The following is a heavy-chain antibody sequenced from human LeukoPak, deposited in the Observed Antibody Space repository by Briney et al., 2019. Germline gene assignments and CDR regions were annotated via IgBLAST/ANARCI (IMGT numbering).Heavy chain of an antibody. D-gene: IGHD5-12*01. Sequence: PGGSLRLSCVVSGFTVSSNYMSWVRQAPGKGLEWVSVFYSGGSTYYADSVKGRFTISRDNSENTLYLQMNSLRAEDTAIYFCAKDDAPARWLRSPQLLDHWGQGTLVTVSS. CDR1: GFTVSSNY. CDR2: FYSGGST. CDR3: AKDDAPARWLRSPQLLDH. J-gene: IGHJ4*02. V-gene: IGHV3-53*01.